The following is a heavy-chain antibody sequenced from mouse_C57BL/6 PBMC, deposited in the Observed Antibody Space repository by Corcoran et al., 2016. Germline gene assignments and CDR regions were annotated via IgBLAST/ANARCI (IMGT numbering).Heavy chain of an antibody. J-gene: IGHJ3*01. CDR1: GFNINDYY. CDR3: ATGLTGGFAY. Sequence: VQLPQSGAELVMPGAAVKLSCTASGFNINDYYMHWVKQRTEQGLEWIGRMDPEDGETKYAPKFQGKATITTDTSSNTAYLQLSSLTSEDTAVYYCATGLTGGFAYWGQGTLVTVSA. CDR2: MDPEDGET. D-gene: IGHD3-1*01. V-gene: IGHV14-2*01.